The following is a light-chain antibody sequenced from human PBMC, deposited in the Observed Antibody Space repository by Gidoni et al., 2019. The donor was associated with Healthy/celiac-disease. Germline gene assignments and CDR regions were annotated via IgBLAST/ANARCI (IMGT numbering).Light chain of an antibody. J-gene: IGKJ3*01. CDR3: QQYGSSLFT. CDR2: GAS. V-gene: IGKV3-20*01. CDR1: QSVSSNY. Sequence: EILLTQSPGTLSLSPGESATLSCRASQSVSSNYLAWYQQKPGQAPRLLIYGASTRATGIPDRFSGSGSGTDFTLTISRLEPEDFAVYYCQQYGSSLFTFGPGTKVDIK.